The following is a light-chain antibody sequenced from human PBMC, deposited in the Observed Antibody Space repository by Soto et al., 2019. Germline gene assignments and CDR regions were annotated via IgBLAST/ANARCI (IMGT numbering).Light chain of an antibody. CDR1: QSISSY. Sequence: DIQMTQSPSSLSASEGDRVTITCRASQSISSYLNWYQQKPGKAPKLLIYAASSLHSGVPSRFSGSGSETDFTLTISSLQPEDFATYYCQQSYTTPRTFGQGTKVEIK. V-gene: IGKV1-39*01. CDR3: QQSYTTPRT. J-gene: IGKJ1*01. CDR2: AAS.